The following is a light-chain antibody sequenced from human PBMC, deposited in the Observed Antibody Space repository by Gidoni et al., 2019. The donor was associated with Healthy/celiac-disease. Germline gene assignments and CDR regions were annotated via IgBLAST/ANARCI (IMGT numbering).Light chain of an antibody. CDR1: QSVSSN. J-gene: IGKJ2*01. CDR3: QQYNNWSYT. V-gene: IGKV3-15*01. CDR2: GAS. Sequence: PGERATLSCRASQSVSSNLAWYQQKPGQAPRLLIYGASTRATGIPARVSGSGSGTEFTLTISSLQSEDFAVYYCQQYNNWSYTFGQGTKLEIK.